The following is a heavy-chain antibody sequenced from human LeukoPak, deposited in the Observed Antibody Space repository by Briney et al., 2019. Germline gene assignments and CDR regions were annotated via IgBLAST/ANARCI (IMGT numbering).Heavy chain of an antibody. V-gene: IGHV4-34*01. CDR3: ASTPDISMLRGYFDG. CDR1: GGSFSGYD. D-gene: IGHD3-10*01. J-gene: IGHJ4*02. Sequence: PSETLSLTCAISGGSFSGYDWSWVRQPPGKGLELIWEINDSVTTNYNPSPKNRVTISLDTSQNQFSMKMTPVTAADTAVYYCASTPDISMLRGYFDGWGQGTLVTVSS. CDR2: INDSVTT.